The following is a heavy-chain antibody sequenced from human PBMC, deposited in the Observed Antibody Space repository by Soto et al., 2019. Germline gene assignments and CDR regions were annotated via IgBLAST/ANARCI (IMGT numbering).Heavy chain of an antibody. CDR3: ARSGDTMVRGVIIFHYYGMDV. CDR2: MYRSGNT. D-gene: IGHD3-10*01. CDR1: GYSISSGYY. J-gene: IGHJ6*02. Sequence: TLSLTCAVSGYSISSGYYWGWIRQSPGKGLEWIGSMYRSGNTYYNPSLKSRVTISGDTSKNQFSLRLTSVTAADTAVYYCARSGDTMVRGVIIFHYYGMDVWGQGTTVTVSS. V-gene: IGHV4-38-2*01.